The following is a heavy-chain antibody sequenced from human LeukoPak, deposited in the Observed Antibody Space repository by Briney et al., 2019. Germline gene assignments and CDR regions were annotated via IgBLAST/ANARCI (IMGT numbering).Heavy chain of an antibody. V-gene: IGHV1-2*02. D-gene: IGHD1-26*01. CDR2: INPNSGGT. J-gene: IGHJ3*02. CDR1: GYTFTGYY. Sequence: ASVKVSCKASGYTFTGYYMHWVRQAPGQGLEWMGWINPNSGGTNYAQKFQGRVTMTRDTSISTAYMELSRLRSDDTAVYYCARGFPLWELPLSAFDIWGQGTMVTVSS. CDR3: ARGFPLWELPLSAFDI.